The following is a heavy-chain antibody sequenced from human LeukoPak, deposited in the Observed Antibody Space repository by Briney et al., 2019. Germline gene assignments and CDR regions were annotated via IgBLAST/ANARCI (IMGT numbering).Heavy chain of an antibody. D-gene: IGHD1-26*01. CDR2: INYSGST. CDR1: GFTFSGSA. CDR3: ARDIEAVGATLYFDY. J-gene: IGHJ4*02. Sequence: PGGSLRLSCAASGFTFSGSAMSWVRQTPGKGLEWIGQINYSGSTYYNPSLKTRVTLSIDTSKNQFSLKLSSVTAADTAVYYCARDIEAVGATLYFDYWGQGTLVTVSS. V-gene: IGHV4-59*01.